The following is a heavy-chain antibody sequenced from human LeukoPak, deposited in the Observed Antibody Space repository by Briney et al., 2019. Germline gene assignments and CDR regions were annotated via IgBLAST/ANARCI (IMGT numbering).Heavy chain of an antibody. CDR2: FSHSGFP. D-gene: IGHD3-10*01. CDR3: ARSYYGSGRYGPHFDY. CDR1: GGSFSGYS. J-gene: IGHJ4*02. V-gene: IGHV4-34*01. Sequence: SETLSLTCAIYGGSFSGYSWTWIRQPPGKGLEWIGEFSHSGFPVYNPSLGGRVTISIDASKNQFSLKLSSVTAADTAVYYCARSYYGSGRYGPHFDYWGLGTLVTVSS.